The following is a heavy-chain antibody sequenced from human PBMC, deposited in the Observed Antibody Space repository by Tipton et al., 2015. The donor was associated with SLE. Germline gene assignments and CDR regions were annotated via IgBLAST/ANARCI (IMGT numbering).Heavy chain of an antibody. D-gene: IGHD3-16*01. Sequence: TLSLTCTVSGGSISSSSYYWGWIRQPPGKGLEWIGSIYYSGSTYYNPSLKSRVTISVDTSKNQFSLKLSSVTAADTAVYYCARLRLISSYFDYWGQGPLVPVSS. CDR1: GGSISSSSYY. CDR3: ARLRLISSYFDY. CDR2: IYYSGST. J-gene: IGHJ4*02. V-gene: IGHV4-39*07.